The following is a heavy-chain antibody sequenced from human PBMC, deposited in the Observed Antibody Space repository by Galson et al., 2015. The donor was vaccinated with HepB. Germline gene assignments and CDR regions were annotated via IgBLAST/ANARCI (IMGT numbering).Heavy chain of an antibody. CDR1: GFTFSNAW. CDR2: IKSKTDGGTT. Sequence: SLRLSCAASGFTFSNAWMNWVRQAPGKGLEWVGRIKSKTDGGTTDYAAPVKGRFTISRDGSKNTLYLQMNSLKTEDTAVYYCTTAPGYYDFWSGSFAFDIWGQGTMVTVSS. J-gene: IGHJ3*02. V-gene: IGHV3-15*07. D-gene: IGHD3-3*01. CDR3: TTAPGYYDFWSGSFAFDI.